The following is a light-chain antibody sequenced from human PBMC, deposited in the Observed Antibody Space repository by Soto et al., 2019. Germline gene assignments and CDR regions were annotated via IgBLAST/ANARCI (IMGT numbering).Light chain of an antibody. Sequence: EIVLTQSPATLSLSPGERATLSCRASQSVSSYLAWYQHKPGQAPRLLIFDASNRATGIPARFSGSGSGTDFTLTISILEPEDFAVYYCQQRISWPGTFGQGTKLEIK. CDR1: QSVSSY. CDR3: QQRISWPGT. V-gene: IGKV3-11*01. J-gene: IGKJ2*01. CDR2: DAS.